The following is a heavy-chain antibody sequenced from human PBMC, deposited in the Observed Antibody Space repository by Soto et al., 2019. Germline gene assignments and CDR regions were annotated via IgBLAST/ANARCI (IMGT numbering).Heavy chain of an antibody. CDR2: IYYSGST. D-gene: IGHD3-10*01. CDR1: GGSISSGGYS. CDR3: ARVWGGAFDI. J-gene: IGHJ3*02. V-gene: IGHV4-61*08. Sequence: SETLSLTCAVSGGSISSGGYSWSWIRQPPGKGLEWIGYIYYSGSTNYNPSLKSRVTISVDASKNQFSLKLSSVTAADTAVYYCARVWGGAFDIWGQGTMVTVSS.